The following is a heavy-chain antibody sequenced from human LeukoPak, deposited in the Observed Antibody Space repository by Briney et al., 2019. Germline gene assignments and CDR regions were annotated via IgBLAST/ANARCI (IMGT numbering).Heavy chain of an antibody. J-gene: IGHJ3*01. CDR3: ARRRHHFDSYAV. V-gene: IGHV4-39*01. CDR2: IQTTGRT. CDR1: GDSFTSTDYW. Sequence: SETLSLTCTVSGDSFTSTDYWWDWVRLPPGKELEWIGAIQTTGRTFANPSLKSRVTISVDTSKKQFSLDLRSATAADTAVYYCARRRHHFDSYAVWGQGTRVTVSS.